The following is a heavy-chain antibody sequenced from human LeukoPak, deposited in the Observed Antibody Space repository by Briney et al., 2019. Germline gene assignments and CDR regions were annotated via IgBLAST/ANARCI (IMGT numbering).Heavy chain of an antibody. Sequence: PGGSLRLSCAASGFTFSSYWMHWVRQAPGKGLVWVSRINSDGSSTSYADSVKGRFTISRDNAKNTLYLQMNGLRAEDTAVYYCARAGYGDLEKKFDYWGQGTLVTVSS. V-gene: IGHV3-74*01. CDR2: INSDGSST. CDR1: GFTFSSYW. J-gene: IGHJ4*02. CDR3: ARAGYGDLEKKFDY. D-gene: IGHD4-17*01.